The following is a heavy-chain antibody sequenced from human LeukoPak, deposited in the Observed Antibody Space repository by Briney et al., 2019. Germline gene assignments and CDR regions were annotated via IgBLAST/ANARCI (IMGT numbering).Heavy chain of an antibody. Sequence: PSETLSLTCAVYGGSFSGYYWSWIRQPPGKGLEWIGEINHSGSTNYNPSLKSRVTISVDTSKNQFSLKLSSVTAADTAVYYCARRMIAAAAYNWFDPWGQGTLVTVSS. CDR3: ARRMIAAAAYNWFDP. D-gene: IGHD6-13*01. V-gene: IGHV4-34*01. CDR2: INHSGST. CDR1: GGSFSGYY. J-gene: IGHJ5*02.